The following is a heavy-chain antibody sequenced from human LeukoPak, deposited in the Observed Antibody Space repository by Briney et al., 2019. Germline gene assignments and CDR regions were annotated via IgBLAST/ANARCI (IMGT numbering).Heavy chain of an antibody. J-gene: IGHJ4*02. CDR1: GYTFTGYY. D-gene: IGHD2/OR15-2a*01. Sequence: ASVKVSCKASGYTFTGYYMHWVRQAPGQGLEWMGWINPNSGGTNYAQKFQGRVTMTRDTSISTAYMELSRLRSDDTAVYYCARSSASIHEGRIFDYWGQGALVTVSS. V-gene: IGHV1-2*02. CDR2: INPNSGGT. CDR3: ARSSASIHEGRIFDY.